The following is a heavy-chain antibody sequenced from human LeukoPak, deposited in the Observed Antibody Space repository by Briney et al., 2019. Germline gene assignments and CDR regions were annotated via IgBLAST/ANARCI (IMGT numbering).Heavy chain of an antibody. Sequence: PSETLSLTCTVSGGSVSSGGFYWTWIRQPPGKGLEWIGYIYYSGSTNYIPSLRSRLTISVDTSKNQFSLKLSSVTAADTAVYYCARGEAIAAAGTDFDYWGQGTLVTVSS. D-gene: IGHD6-13*01. CDR1: GGSVSSGGFY. V-gene: IGHV4-61*08. J-gene: IGHJ4*02. CDR3: ARGEAIAAAGTDFDY. CDR2: IYYSGST.